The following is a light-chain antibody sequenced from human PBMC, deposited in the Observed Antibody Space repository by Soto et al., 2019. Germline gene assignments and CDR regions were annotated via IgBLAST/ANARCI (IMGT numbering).Light chain of an antibody. V-gene: IGKV1-6*01. CDR2: AAS. J-gene: IGKJ4*01. Sequence: IQMTQSPSSLSASVGDRVTITCRASQGISSYLNWYQQKPGKAPNLLIYAASSLQSGVPSRFSGSGSGTDFTLTISSLQPEDFATYYCLQDYNYPLTFGGGTKVDIK. CDR3: LQDYNYPLT. CDR1: QGISSY.